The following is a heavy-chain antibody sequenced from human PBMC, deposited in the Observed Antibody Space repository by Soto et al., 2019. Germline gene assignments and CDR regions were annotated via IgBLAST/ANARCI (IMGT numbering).Heavy chain of an antibody. D-gene: IGHD3-10*01. CDR1: GYTFTSYD. CDR3: ARDGFGELYLGYYYYYMDV. Sequence: GPSVKVSCKASGYTFTSYDINWVRQATGQGLEWMGWMNPNSGNTGYAQKFQGRVTMTRNTSISTAYMELSSLRSEDTAVYYCARDGFGELYLGYYYYYMDVWGKGTTVTVSS. J-gene: IGHJ6*03. CDR2: MNPNSGNT. V-gene: IGHV1-8*01.